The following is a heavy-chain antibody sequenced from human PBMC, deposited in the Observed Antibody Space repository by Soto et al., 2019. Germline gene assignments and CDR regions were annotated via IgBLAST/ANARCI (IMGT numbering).Heavy chain of an antibody. Sequence: PSETLSLTCTVSGGSISSGGYYWSWIRQPPGKGLEWIGYILHTGGTQYNPSLKSRVSMSVDKSKNQFSLHLTSVTAADTAVYYCARLQFGEGFDYWGQGALVTVSS. J-gene: IGHJ4*02. CDR1: GGSISSGGYY. CDR3: ARLQFGEGFDY. V-gene: IGHV4-30-2*01. D-gene: IGHD3-10*01. CDR2: ILHTGGT.